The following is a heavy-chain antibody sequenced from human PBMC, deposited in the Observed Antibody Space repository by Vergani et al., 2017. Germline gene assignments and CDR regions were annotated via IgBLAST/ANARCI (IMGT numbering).Heavy chain of an antibody. V-gene: IGHV1-24*01. Sequence: QVQLVQSGSEVRKPGASLKVSCQAPGYSLAEFTIHWVRQAPGKGLEWMGGFDPEHGEVTFAHHIKGRVTITDYRSTDTAYMELSSLRPEDTALYYCALVTDYYDSSGYYVDSWRQGTLVTVSS. CDR2: FDPEHGEV. CDR1: GYSLAEFT. D-gene: IGHD3-22*01. CDR3: ALVTDYYDSSGYYVDS. J-gene: IGHJ4*02.